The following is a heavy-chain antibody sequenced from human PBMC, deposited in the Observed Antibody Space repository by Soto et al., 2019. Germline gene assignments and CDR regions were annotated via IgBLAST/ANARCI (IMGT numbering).Heavy chain of an antibody. V-gene: IGHV1-46*01. CDR3: ARDNRAAVGGNFDY. J-gene: IGHJ4*02. D-gene: IGHD6-13*01. CDR1: GYTFTSCN. CDR2: INPSGGST. Sequence: QVQLVQSGAEVKKPGASVKVSCKASGYTFTSCNMHWVRQAPGQGLEWMGMINPSGGSTTYAQKFQGRFTMTRHTSTSTVYMELNSLRSEDTAVYYCARDNRAAVGGNFDYWGQGTLVTVSS.